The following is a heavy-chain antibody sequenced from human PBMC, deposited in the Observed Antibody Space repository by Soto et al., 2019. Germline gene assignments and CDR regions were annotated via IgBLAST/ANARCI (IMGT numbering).Heavy chain of an antibody. D-gene: IGHD6-25*01. CDR1: GFTVSSNY. Sequence: GGSLRLSCASSGFTVSSNYMSWVRQAPGKGPEWVSVTYSGGSTYYADSVKGRFTISRDNSKNTLYLQMNSLRAEDTAVYYCARAPSWTAGPFDYWGQGTLVTVSS. V-gene: IGHV3-66*01. CDR2: TYSGGST. CDR3: ARAPSWTAGPFDY. J-gene: IGHJ4*02.